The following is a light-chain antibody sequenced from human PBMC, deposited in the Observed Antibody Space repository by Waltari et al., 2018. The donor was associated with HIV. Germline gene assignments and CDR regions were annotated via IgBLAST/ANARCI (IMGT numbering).Light chain of an antibody. CDR1: RLGEKY. CDR3: QAWDSNTVV. Sequence: SYELTQPPSVSVSPGQTASITCSGNRLGEKYACWYKQKPDQSPVLVIYYDSRRPSGIPERFSGSNSGNTATLTISGTQAMDEADYYCQAWDSNTVVFGGGTKLTVL. CDR2: YDS. V-gene: IGLV3-1*01. J-gene: IGLJ2*01.